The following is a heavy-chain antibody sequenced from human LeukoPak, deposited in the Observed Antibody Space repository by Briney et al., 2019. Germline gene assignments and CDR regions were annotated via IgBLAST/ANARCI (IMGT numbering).Heavy chain of an antibody. CDR1: AFTFSSFG. CDR2: IWYDGSNK. J-gene: IGHJ4*02. CDR3: ARDYYGSLDY. V-gene: IGHV3-33*01. D-gene: IGHD3-10*01. Sequence: GRSLRLSCAASAFTFSSFGMHWVRQAPGKGLEWVAVIWYDGSNKYYADSVEGRFTISRDNAKNTLYLQMNSLRAEDTAVYYCARDYYGSLDYWGQGTLVTVSS.